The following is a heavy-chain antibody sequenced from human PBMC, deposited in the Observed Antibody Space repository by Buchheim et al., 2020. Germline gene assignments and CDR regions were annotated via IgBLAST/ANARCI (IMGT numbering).Heavy chain of an antibody. CDR3: ARMVDTAVATTFYFDC. V-gene: IGHV4-31*03. CDR2: TYHSGST. Sequence: QVQLQESGPGLVKPSQTLSLTCTVSGGSISSGGYYWSWIRPHPGKGLEWIGYTYHSGSTYYNPSLKSRVTISVDTSKNQFSLKLSSVTAADTAVYYCARMVDTAVATTFYFDCWGQGTL. J-gene: IGHJ4*02. CDR1: GGSISSGGYY. D-gene: IGHD5-18*01.